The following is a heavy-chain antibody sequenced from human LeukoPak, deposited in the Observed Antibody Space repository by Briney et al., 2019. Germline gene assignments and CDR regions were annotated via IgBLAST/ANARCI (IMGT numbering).Heavy chain of an antibody. CDR1: GFSFSTHW. J-gene: IGHJ4*02. V-gene: IGHV3-74*01. D-gene: IGHD3-22*01. CDR3: GSLTVVARDH. CDR2: INSDGSAT. Sequence: PGGSLGLSCAASGFSFSTHWMHWVRHAPGKGLVYVAQINSDGSATAYADSVKGRFTISRDNAKNTLYLEMSSLRAEDTAVYYCGSLTVVARDHWGQGTLVTVSS.